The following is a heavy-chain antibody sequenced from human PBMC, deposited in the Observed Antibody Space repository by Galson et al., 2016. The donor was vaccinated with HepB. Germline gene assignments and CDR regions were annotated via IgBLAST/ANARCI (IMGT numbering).Heavy chain of an antibody. CDR1: GFTFSSYS. CDR3: AKEGTIFGVVPYGMDV. V-gene: IGHV3-23*01. CDR2: ISGSGGST. Sequence: SLRLSCAASGFTFSSYSMNWVRQAPGKGLEWVSVISGSGGSTYYADSVKGRFTISRDNSKNTLYLQMNSLRAEDTAVYYCAKEGTIFGVVPYGMDVWGQGTKVIVSS. J-gene: IGHJ6*02. D-gene: IGHD3-3*01.